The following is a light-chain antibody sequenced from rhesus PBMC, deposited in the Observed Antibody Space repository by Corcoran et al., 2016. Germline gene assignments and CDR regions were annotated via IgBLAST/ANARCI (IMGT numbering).Light chain of an antibody. CDR2: KAS. V-gene: IGKV1-22*01. J-gene: IGKJ1*01. Sequence: DIQMTQSPSSLSASVGDTVTITCRARQSISSWLDWYQQKPGKAPNLLIYKASILQSGVPSRFSGGGCCTVFTLTICSLQPEDFASYYCLLYSSSPWPFGQGTKVEIK. CDR3: LLYSSSPWP. CDR1: QSISSW.